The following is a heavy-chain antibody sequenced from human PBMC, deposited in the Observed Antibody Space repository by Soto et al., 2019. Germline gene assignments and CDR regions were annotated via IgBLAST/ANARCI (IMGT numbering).Heavy chain of an antibody. D-gene: IGHD6-25*01. V-gene: IGHV3-33*01. CDR1: GFTFSSFG. CDR3: ARYLGSTNDYFDY. CDR2: IWYDGSKT. Sequence: QVQLVESGGGVVQPGRSLRLSCVTSGFTFSSFGFHWVRQAPGGGLEWVALIWYDGSKTYYADFVKGRFTISRDDSKSTRFLEINSLRAEDTAEYYCARYLGSTNDYFDYWVLGTLVIVSS. J-gene: IGHJ4*02.